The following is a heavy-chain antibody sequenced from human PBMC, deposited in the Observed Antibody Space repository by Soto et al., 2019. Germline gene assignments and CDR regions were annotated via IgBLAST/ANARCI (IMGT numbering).Heavy chain of an antibody. V-gene: IGHV4-31*03. CDR1: GGSISSGGYY. Sequence: QVQLQESGPGLVKPSQTLSLTCTVSGGSISSGGYYWSWIRQHPGKGLEWIGYIYYSGSTYYNPSLKSRGTISVDTSKNQFSLKLSSVTAADTAVYYCARTAGRGQLVLSGAFDIWGQGTMVTVSS. D-gene: IGHD6-6*01. CDR2: IYYSGST. CDR3: ARTAGRGQLVLSGAFDI. J-gene: IGHJ3*02.